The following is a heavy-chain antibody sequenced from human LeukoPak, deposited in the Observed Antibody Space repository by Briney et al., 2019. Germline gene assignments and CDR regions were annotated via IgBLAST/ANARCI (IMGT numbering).Heavy chain of an antibody. D-gene: IGHD3-22*01. Sequence: GGSLRLSCAASGFTFSSYWMSWVRQAPGKGLEWVANIKQDGSEKYYVDSVKGRFTVSRDNAKNSLYLQMNSLRAEDTAVYYCARDLGQYYDTSDNWFDPWGQGTLVTVSS. CDR1: GFTFSSYW. CDR2: IKQDGSEK. V-gene: IGHV3-7*01. J-gene: IGHJ5*02. CDR3: ARDLGQYYDTSDNWFDP.